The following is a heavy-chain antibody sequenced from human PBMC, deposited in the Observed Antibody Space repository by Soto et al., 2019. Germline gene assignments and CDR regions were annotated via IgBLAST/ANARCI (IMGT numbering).Heavy chain of an antibody. CDR1: GGTFSSYA. CDR2: IIPIFGTA. Sequence: QVQLVQSGAEVKKPGSSVKVSCKASGGTFSSYAISWVRQAPGQGLEWMGGIIPIFGTANYAQKFQGRVTITADESTSTAYMELSSLRSEDTVVYYCARGPQAQYSSSSVWYFDLWGRGTLVTVSS. CDR3: ARGPQAQYSSSSVWYFDL. J-gene: IGHJ2*01. V-gene: IGHV1-69*01. D-gene: IGHD6-6*01.